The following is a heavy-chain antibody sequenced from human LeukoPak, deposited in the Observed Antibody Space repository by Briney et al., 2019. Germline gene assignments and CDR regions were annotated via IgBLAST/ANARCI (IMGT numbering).Heavy chain of an antibody. CDR2: IYSGGST. V-gene: IGHV3-53*01. CDR1: GFTFSSYG. D-gene: IGHD6-19*01. J-gene: IGHJ4*02. Sequence: GGSLRLSCAASGFTFSSYGMSWVRQAPGKGLEWVSIIYSGGSTYYADSVKGRFTISGDNSKNTLYLQVNSLRDDDTAVYYCARAIVPTYASGWYYFDYWGQGSLVTVSS. CDR3: ARAIVPTYASGWYYFDY.